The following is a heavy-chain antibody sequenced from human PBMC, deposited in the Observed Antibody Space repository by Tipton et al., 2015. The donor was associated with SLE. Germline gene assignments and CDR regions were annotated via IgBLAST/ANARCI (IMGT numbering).Heavy chain of an antibody. D-gene: IGHD3-16*01. CDR3: TRENMITFGGVIDY. J-gene: IGHJ4*02. CDR1: GFTFSSYW. CDR2: ISYDGSNK. V-gene: IGHV3-30*03. Sequence: SLRLSCAASGFTFSSYWMHWVRQAPGKGLEWVAVISYDGSNKYYADSVKGRFTISRDNSKNTLYLQMNSLRAEDTAVYYCTRENMITFGGVIDYWGQGTLVTVSS.